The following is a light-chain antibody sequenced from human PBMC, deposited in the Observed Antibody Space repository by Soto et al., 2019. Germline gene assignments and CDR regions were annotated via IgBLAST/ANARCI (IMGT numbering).Light chain of an antibody. J-gene: IGKJ1*01. Sequence: IQMTHSPSTLSASVGDRVTITCRASQSISSWLAWYQQKPGKAPKLLIYDASSLESGVPSRFSGRGSGTEFTLTISSLQPDDFATYYCQQYNSYWTFGQGTKVDIK. CDR2: DAS. CDR3: QQYNSYWT. V-gene: IGKV1-5*01. CDR1: QSISSW.